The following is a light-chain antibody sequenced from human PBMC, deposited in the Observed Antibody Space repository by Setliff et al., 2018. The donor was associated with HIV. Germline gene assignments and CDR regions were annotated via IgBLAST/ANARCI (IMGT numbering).Light chain of an antibody. J-gene: IGKJ5*01. CDR2: DAS. CDR1: QSVSSY. CDR3: QQRSNWPLT. Sequence: EIVLTQSPATLSLSPGERATLSCRASQSVSSYLAWYQQKPGQAPRLLIYDASNRATGIPGRFGGSGSGTDFTLTISSLEPEDFAVYYCQQRSNWPLTFGQGTRLEIK. V-gene: IGKV3-11*01.